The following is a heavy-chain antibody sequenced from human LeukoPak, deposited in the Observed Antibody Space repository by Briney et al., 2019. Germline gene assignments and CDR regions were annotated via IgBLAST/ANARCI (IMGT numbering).Heavy chain of an antibody. J-gene: IGHJ4*02. Sequence: GGSLRLPCAVSGLTFSNYAMNWVRQASGRGLEWVSGITDSGRKTYYADSVKGRFSISRDNSRNTVYLQMSDLRAEDTAVYYCAKITKATTPNYWGQGTLVTVSS. CDR3: AKITKATTPNY. CDR2: ITDSGRKT. CDR1: GLTFSNYA. V-gene: IGHV3-23*01. D-gene: IGHD4-17*01.